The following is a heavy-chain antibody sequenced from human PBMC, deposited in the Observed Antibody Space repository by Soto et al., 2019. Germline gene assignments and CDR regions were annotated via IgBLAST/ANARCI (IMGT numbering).Heavy chain of an antibody. Sequence: QVQLMQSGGGLVKPGGSLRISCAASGFMFSDYYMTWIRQTPVKGLEWVSYISTASDTNYADSVRGRFTIYSDNARNSWYLQMNSLRVEDSAVYYCARGHYTMDVWGQGTTVTVS. CDR2: ISTASDT. CDR3: ARGHYTMDV. V-gene: IGHV3-11*03. J-gene: IGHJ6*02. CDR1: GFMFSDYY.